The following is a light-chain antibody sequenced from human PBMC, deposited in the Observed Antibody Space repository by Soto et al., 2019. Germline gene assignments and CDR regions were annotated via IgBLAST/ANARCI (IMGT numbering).Light chain of an antibody. CDR2: EVR. CDR3: SSYTTSRTLV. V-gene: IGLV2-14*01. J-gene: IGLJ2*01. Sequence: QSALTQPASVSGSPGQSITISCTGTSSDVGLYDYVSWYQQHPGKAPKLVIFEVRNRPSGISNRFSGSKSGNTASLTISGLQADDEADSFCSSYTTSRTLVFGGGTTLTVL. CDR1: SSDVGLYDY.